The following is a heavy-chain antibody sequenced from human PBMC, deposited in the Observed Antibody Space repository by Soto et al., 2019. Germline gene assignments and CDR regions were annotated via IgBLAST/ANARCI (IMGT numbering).Heavy chain of an antibody. J-gene: IGHJ3*01. V-gene: IGHV4-30-2*01. CDR1: GGSINSGGFS. CDR3: ARDWGYCSSSSCREPAFDV. Sequence: PSETLSLTCAVSGGSINSGGFSWNWIRQPPGKGLEWIGYVYHSGSSYYNPSLKGRVTISLDRSKNQFSLTLNSVTGADTAVYYCARDWGYCSSSSCREPAFDVWGQGTVVTVSS. D-gene: IGHD2-15*01. CDR2: VYHSGSS.